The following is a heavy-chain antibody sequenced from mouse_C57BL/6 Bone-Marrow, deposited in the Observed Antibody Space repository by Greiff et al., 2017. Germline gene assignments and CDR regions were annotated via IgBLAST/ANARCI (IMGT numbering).Heavy chain of an antibody. CDR1: GYTFTSYW. Sequence: VKVVESGAELVKPGASVKLSCKASGYTFTSYWMHWVKQRPGQGLEWIGMIHPNSGSTNYNEKFKSKATLTVDKSSSTAYMQLSSLTSEDSAVYYCASNYYGSSYEGAMDYWGQGTSVTVSS. V-gene: IGHV1-64*01. D-gene: IGHD1-1*01. CDR2: IHPNSGST. J-gene: IGHJ4*01. CDR3: ASNYYGSSYEGAMDY.